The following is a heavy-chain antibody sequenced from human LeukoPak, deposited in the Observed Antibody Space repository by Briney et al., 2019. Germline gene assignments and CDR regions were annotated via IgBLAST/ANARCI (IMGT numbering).Heavy chain of an antibody. J-gene: IGHJ4*02. CDR1: GFTFSSYE. CDR2: ISSSGNSI. V-gene: IGHV3-48*03. Sequence: GGSLRLSCAASGFTFSSYEMNWVRQAPGKGLEWISYISSSGNSIYYADSVKGRFTISRDNAKNSLYLQMNSLRAEDTAVYYCARADYDYVWGSYRQYYFDYWGQGTLVTVSS. CDR3: ARADYDYVWGSYRQYYFDY. D-gene: IGHD3-16*02.